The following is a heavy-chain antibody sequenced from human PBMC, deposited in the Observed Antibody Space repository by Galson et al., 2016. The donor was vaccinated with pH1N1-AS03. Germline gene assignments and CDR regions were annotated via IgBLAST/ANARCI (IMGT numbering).Heavy chain of an antibody. CDR3: AKASAAAGTRTFAY. Sequence: GSLRLSCAASGFTFSSYAMNWVRQAPGKGLEWVSAISNSGGTTYYADSVKGRFTISRDNSKNTLYLQVNSLRAEDTAVYYCAKASAAAGTRTFAYWGQGTLVTVSS. CDR2: ISNSGGTT. V-gene: IGHV3-23*01. D-gene: IGHD6-13*01. J-gene: IGHJ4*02. CDR1: GFTFSSYA.